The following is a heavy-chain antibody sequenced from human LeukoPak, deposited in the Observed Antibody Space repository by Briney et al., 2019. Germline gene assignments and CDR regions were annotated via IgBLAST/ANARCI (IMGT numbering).Heavy chain of an antibody. CDR1: GFTFSSYW. CDR3: ARARRGLVLDY. J-gene: IGHJ4*02. Sequence: PGGSLRLSCAASGFTFSSYWMHWVRQAPGKGLVWVSRINTDGSSTSYADSVKGRFTISRDNAKNTLYLQMNSLRAEDTAVYYCARARRGLVLDYWGQGTLVTVSS. D-gene: IGHD6-6*01. V-gene: IGHV3-74*01. CDR2: INTDGSST.